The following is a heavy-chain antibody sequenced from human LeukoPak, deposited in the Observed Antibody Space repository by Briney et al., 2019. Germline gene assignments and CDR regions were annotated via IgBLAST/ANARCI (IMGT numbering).Heavy chain of an antibody. D-gene: IGHD3-10*02. CDR2: IYTSGRT. V-gene: IGHV4-4*07. J-gene: IGHJ4*02. CDR3: ARQTCSGGFDY. Sequence: PSETLSLTCTVSGASINSYYWSWIRQPAGKGLEWIGRIYTSGRTNYNPSLKSRLTMSEDTSKNQFSLKLSSATAADTAVYYCARQTCSGGFDYWGQGTLVTVSS. CDR1: GASINSYY.